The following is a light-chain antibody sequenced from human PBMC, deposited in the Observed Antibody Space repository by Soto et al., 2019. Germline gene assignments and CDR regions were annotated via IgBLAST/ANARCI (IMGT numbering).Light chain of an antibody. V-gene: IGLV2-23*03. J-gene: IGLJ1*01. CDR1: ISDVGSYKF. CDR3: CSYAGGSNV. CDR2: EGS. Sequence: QGVLTQPASVSDAPGQSITISCTGTISDVGSYKFVSWYQQHPGTAPKLMIYEGSKRPSGVSDRLSGSRSGNTASLTISGLQADDEADYFCCSYAGGSNVFGTGTKVNVL.